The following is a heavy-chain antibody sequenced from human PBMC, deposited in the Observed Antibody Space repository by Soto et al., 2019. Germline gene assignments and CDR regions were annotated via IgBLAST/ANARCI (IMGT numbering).Heavy chain of an antibody. CDR1: GGTFSSYA. Sequence: GASVKVSCKASGGTFSSYAISWVRQAPGQGLEWMGGIIPIFGTANYAQKFQGRVTITADESTSTAYMELSSLRSEDTAVYYCARGPSGIERFDYWGQGTLVTVSS. V-gene: IGHV1-69*13. D-gene: IGHD1-26*01. CDR2: IIPIFGTA. CDR3: ARGPSGIERFDY. J-gene: IGHJ4*02.